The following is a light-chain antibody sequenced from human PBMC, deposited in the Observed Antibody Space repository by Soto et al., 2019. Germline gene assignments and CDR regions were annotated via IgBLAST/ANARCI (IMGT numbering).Light chain of an antibody. CDR2: WAS. CDR1: QSVLYSSDNKNY. V-gene: IGKV4-1*01. CDR3: QQYYSAPPT. Sequence: DVVMTKSPASLAVSLGERATINCKSSQSVLYSSDNKNYLAWYQQKPGQPPKLLIYWASTRESGVPDRFSGSGSGTDFTLTISSLQAEDMAFYYCQQYYSAPPTFAQGTKVDIK. J-gene: IGKJ2*01.